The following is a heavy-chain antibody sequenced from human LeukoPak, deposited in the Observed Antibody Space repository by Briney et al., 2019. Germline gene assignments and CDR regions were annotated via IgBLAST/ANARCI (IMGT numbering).Heavy chain of an antibody. CDR2: ISHSGNI. Sequence: SETLSLTCAVHGESFSGYYWTWLRQSPGKGLECIGEISHSGNINYNPSLKSRVTLSVDTSKNEISLEMNSVTAADTAVYYCAGGSIALSSSHYFDFWGPGILVTVSS. D-gene: IGHD2-2*01. J-gene: IGHJ4*02. V-gene: IGHV4-34*01. CDR1: GESFSGYY. CDR3: AGGSIALSSSHYFDF.